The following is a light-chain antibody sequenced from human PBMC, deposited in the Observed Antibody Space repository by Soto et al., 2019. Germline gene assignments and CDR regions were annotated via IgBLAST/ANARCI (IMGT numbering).Light chain of an antibody. Sequence: DIQMTQSPSSLSASVGDRVTITCRASKFISNWLAWYQQKPETAPKSLIFGASTLQSGVPSRFSGSGFGTYFTLTINGLQPEDFATYFCQQYNSYPLTFGGGTKVEI. J-gene: IGKJ4*01. CDR2: GAS. V-gene: IGKV1D-16*01. CDR1: KFISNW. CDR3: QQYNSYPLT.